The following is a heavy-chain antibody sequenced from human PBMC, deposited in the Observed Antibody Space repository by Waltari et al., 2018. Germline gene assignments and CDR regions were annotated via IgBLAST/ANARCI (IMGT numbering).Heavy chain of an antibody. CDR1: GYSISSGYY. D-gene: IGHD3-3*01. V-gene: IGHV4-38-2*02. CDR2: IYHSGST. CDR3: ARDGAGVFWSCYSSGYFDY. J-gene: IGHJ4*02. Sequence: QVQLQESGPGLVKPSETLSLTCAVSGYSISSGYYWGWIRQPPGKGLEWIGSIYHSGSTYYNPSLKSRVTISVDTSKNQFSLKLSSVTAADTAVYYCARDGAGVFWSCYSSGYFDYWGQGTLVTVSS.